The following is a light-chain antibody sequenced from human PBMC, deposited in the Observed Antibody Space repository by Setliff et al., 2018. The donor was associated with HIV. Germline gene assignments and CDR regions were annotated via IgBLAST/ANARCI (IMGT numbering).Light chain of an antibody. CDR3: SSYTIRNTLL. Sequence: QSVLTQPASVSGSPGQSITISCTGTSSDVGGYNYVSWYQQHPGKAPKLIIYEVSNRPSGISNRFSGSKSGNTASLTISGLQPADEADYYCSSYTIRNTLLFGAGTKGTV. CDR2: EVS. CDR1: SSDVGGYNY. V-gene: IGLV2-14*01. J-gene: IGLJ1*01.